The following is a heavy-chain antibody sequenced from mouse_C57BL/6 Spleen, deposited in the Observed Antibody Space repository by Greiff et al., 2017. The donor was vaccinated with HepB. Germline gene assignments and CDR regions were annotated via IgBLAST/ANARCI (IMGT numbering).Heavy chain of an antibody. CDR3: ARDIYYDYDGFAC. CDR1: GYTFTSYD. CDR2: IYPRDGST. V-gene: IGHV1-85*01. J-gene: IGHJ3*01. Sequence: VKLMESGPELVKPGASVKLSCKASGYTFTSYDINWVKQRPGQGLEWIGWIYPRDGSTKYNEKFKGKATLTVDTSSSTAYMELHSLTSEDSAVYFCARDIYYDYDGFACWGQGTLVTVSA. D-gene: IGHD2-4*01.